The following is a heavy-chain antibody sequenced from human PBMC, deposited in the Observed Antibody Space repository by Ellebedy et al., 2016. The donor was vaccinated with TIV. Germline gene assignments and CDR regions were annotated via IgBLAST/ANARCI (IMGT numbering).Heavy chain of an antibody. CDR1: GGSISSSSYY. Sequence: SETLSLXCTVSGGSISSSSYYWGWIRQPPGKGLEWIGSIYYSGSTYYNPSLKSRVTISVDTSKNQFSLKLSSVTAADTAVYYCARSPNWRAYYFDYWGQGTLVTVSS. V-gene: IGHV4-39*01. CDR2: IYYSGST. J-gene: IGHJ4*02. CDR3: ARSPNWRAYYFDY. D-gene: IGHD7-27*01.